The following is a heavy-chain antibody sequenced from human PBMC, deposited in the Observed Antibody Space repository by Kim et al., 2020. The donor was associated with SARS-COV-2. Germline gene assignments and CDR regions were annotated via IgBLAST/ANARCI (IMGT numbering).Heavy chain of an antibody. V-gene: IGHV3-11*06. CDR3: ARGLFPAGDYVPFDY. CDR1: GFTFSDYY. J-gene: IGHJ4*02. CDR2: ISSSSSYT. D-gene: IGHD4-17*01. Sequence: GGSLRLSCAASGFTFSDYYMSWIRQAPGKGLEWVSYISSSSSYTNYADSVKGRFTISRDNAKNSLYLQMNSLRAEDTAVYYCARGLFPAGDYVPFDYWGQGTLVTVSS.